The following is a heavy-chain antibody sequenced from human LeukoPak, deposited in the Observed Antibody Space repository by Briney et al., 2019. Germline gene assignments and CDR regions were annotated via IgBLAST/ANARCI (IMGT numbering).Heavy chain of an antibody. CDR3: AGRHPRNTDDF. CDR1: GGSISSYY. Sequence: SETLSLTCTVSGGSISSYYWSWIRQPPGKGLEWIAYISDIGSINYNPSLKSRVTISLDTSKNQFSLKLSSVTAADTAVYYCAGRHPRNTDDFWGQGTLVTVSS. J-gene: IGHJ4*02. CDR2: ISDIGSI. D-gene: IGHD2/OR15-2a*01. V-gene: IGHV4-59*08.